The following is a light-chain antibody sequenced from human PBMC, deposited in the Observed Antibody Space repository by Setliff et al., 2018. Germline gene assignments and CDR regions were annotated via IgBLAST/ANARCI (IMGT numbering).Light chain of an antibody. CDR1: SSDVETYNI. CDR2: QVN. CDR3: LSYAGSGTYV. J-gene: IGLJ1*01. Sequence: QSVLTQPASVSGSPGQSITISCTGSSSDVETYNIVSWYQQHPGKAPKILIYQVNQRPSGVSDRFSGSKSGNTASLTISGLQAEDEADYYCLSYAGSGTYVFGSGTKVT. V-gene: IGLV2-23*02.